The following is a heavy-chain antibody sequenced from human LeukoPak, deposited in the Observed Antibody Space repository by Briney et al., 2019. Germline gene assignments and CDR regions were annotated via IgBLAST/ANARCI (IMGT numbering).Heavy chain of an antibody. V-gene: IGHV3-21*01. Sequence: PSETLSLTCTVSGDSISSYYWTWIRQPPGKGLEWVSSISSSSSYIYYADSVKGRFTISRDNAKNSLYLQMNSLRAEDTAVYYCARDWGIFKVGANGDAFDIWGQGTMVTVSS. D-gene: IGHD1-26*01. J-gene: IGHJ3*02. CDR3: ARDWGIFKVGANGDAFDI. CDR1: GDSISSYY. CDR2: ISSSSSYI.